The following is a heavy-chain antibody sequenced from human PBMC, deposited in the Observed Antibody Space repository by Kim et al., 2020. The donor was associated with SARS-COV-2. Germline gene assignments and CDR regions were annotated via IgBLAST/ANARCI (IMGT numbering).Heavy chain of an antibody. V-gene: IGHV3-23*01. CDR1: GFTFSSYA. D-gene: IGHD5-18*01. J-gene: IGHJ4*02. CDR2: ISGSGGST. Sequence: GGSLRLSCAASGFTFSSYAMSWVRQAPGKGLGWVSAISGSGGSTYYADSVKGRFTISRDNSKNTLYLQMKSLRAEDTAVYYCAKAPPSARVSPFDYWRQGTLVTVPS. CDR3: AKAPPSARVSPFDY.